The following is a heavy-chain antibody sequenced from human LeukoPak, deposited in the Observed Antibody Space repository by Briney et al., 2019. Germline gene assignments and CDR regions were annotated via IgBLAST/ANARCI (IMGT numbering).Heavy chain of an antibody. CDR3: AFVWFGESRDGLDI. V-gene: IGHV3-15*01. J-gene: IGHJ3*02. CDR2: IKSQTHGATT. CDR1: GFILRNEA. D-gene: IGHD3-10*01. Sequence: GGSLTLSCAASGFILRNEAMTWVRQAPGKGLEWVGRIKSQTHGATTDFAAPVKGRFSVSRDDSTSTLFLQMNSLKIEDTGGYYCAFVWFGESRDGLDIWGHGTMVTVSS.